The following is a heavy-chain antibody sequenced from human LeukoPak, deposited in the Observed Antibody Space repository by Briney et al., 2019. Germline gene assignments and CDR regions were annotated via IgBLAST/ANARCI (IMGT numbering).Heavy chain of an antibody. CDR2: IKQDGSEK. Sequence: GGSLRLSCAASGFTFSSYWMSWVRQAPGKGLEWVANIKQDGSEKYYVDSVKGRFTISRDNAKNSLYLQMNSLRAEDTALYYCARLGYPDYYYYYMDVWGKGTTVTVSS. CDR1: GFTFSSYW. J-gene: IGHJ6*03. D-gene: IGHD6-13*01. V-gene: IGHV3-7*03. CDR3: ARLGYPDYYYYYMDV.